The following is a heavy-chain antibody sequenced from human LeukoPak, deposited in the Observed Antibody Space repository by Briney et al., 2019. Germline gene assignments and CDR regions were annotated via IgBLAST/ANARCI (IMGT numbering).Heavy chain of an antibody. D-gene: IGHD4-17*01. V-gene: IGHV4-61*02. CDR1: GGSISSGSHY. CDR2: VYTSGST. CDR3: ARDSDYGDYVDY. Sequence: SETLSLTCTVSGGSISSGSHYWSWIRQPAGKALEWIGRVYTSGSTDYNPSLKSRVAISVDTSKNQFSLKLSSVTAADTAVYYCARDSDYGDYVDYRGQGTLVTVSS. J-gene: IGHJ4*02.